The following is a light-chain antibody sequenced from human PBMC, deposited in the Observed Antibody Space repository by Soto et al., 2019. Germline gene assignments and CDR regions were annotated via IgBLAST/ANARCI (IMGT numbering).Light chain of an antibody. Sequence: EVVLTQCPGTRSLSPGERATLSCRASQSVTSTSLAWYQQKPGQAHRLLMYGASSRATGTPDRISGGGSGTDFTLTISRLEPEDFAVYYCQHYVTSSITFGQGTRLEI. J-gene: IGKJ5*01. CDR1: QSVTSTS. CDR2: GAS. V-gene: IGKV3-20*01. CDR3: QHYVTSSIT.